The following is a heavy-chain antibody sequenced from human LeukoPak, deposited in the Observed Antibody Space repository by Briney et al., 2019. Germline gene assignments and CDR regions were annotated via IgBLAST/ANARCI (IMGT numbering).Heavy chain of an antibody. CDR2: INPSAGGT. V-gene: IGHV1-46*01. CDR3: ARDTGDSSGYYIYKYFDY. Sequence: ASVKVSCKASGYTFTSYYMHWGRQAPGQGREWVGIINPSAGGTSYSQKFQGRVTMTRDTSTSTVYMELSSLRSEDTAVYYCARDTGDSSGYYIYKYFDYWGQGTLVTVSS. CDR1: GYTFTSYY. J-gene: IGHJ4*02. D-gene: IGHD3-22*01.